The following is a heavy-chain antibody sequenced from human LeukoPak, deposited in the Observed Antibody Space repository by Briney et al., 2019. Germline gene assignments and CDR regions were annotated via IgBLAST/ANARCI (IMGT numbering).Heavy chain of an antibody. CDR2: LNSDGSIT. CDR1: GFTFSSYW. Sequence: GGSLRLSCAASGFTFSSYWMHWVGQAPGKGLVWVSRLNSDGSITNYADSVKGRFTISRDNAKNTLYLQMNSLRADDTAVYYCARGSGYAVFDIWGQGTMVPVSS. CDR3: ARGSGYAVFDI. J-gene: IGHJ3*02. D-gene: IGHD5-12*01. V-gene: IGHV3-74*01.